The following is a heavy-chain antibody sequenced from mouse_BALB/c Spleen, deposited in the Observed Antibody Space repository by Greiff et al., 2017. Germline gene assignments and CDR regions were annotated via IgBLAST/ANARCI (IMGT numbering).Heavy chain of an antibody. CDR2: IYPGDGDT. CDR3: ARLYDYYYAMDY. Sequence: VQLQQSGAELVRPGSSVKISCKASGYAFSSYWMNWVKQRPGQGLEWIGQIYPGDGDTNYNGKFKGKATLTADKSSSTAYMQLSSLTSEDSAVYFCARLYDYYYAMDYWGQGTSVTVSS. D-gene: IGHD2-4*01. V-gene: IGHV1-80*01. J-gene: IGHJ4*01. CDR1: GYAFSSYW.